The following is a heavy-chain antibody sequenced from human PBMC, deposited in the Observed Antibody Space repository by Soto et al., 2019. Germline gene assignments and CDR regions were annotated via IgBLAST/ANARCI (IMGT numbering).Heavy chain of an antibody. D-gene: IGHD3-3*01. V-gene: IGHV3-23*01. CDR1: GFTFSGYV. J-gene: IGHJ4*02. CDR3: AKATIYDFWSGSGPFDY. Sequence: EVQLLDSGGGLVQPGESLRLSCAASGFTFSGYVMSWVRQAPGKGLQWVSGISGTGDNTRYADSVKGRFTISRDNSKNTLYLEMNSLRAEDTAVYYCAKATIYDFWSGSGPFDYWGQGTLVTVSS. CDR2: ISGTGDNT.